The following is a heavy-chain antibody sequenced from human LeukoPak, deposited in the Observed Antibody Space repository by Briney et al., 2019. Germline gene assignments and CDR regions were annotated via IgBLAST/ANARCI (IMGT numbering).Heavy chain of an antibody. V-gene: IGHV3-21*04. CDR3: AKSRGSSWTYDAFDI. J-gene: IGHJ3*02. CDR1: GFTFSSYS. CDR2: ISSSSSYI. Sequence: AGGSLRLSCAASGFTFSSYSMNWVRQAPGKGLEWVSSISSSSSYIYYADSVKGRFTISRDNSKNTLYLQMNSLRAEDTAVYYCAKSRGSSWTYDAFDIWGQGTMVTVSS. D-gene: IGHD6-13*01.